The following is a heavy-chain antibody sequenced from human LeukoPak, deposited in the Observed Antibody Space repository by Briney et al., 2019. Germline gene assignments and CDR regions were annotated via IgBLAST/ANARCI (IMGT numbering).Heavy chain of an antibody. D-gene: IGHD3-10*01. J-gene: IGHJ4*02. CDR2: IYISGSI. Sequence: SETLSLTCTVSGGSISSYYWSWIRQPAGKGLEWIGRIYISGSINHNPSLKSRVTISVDTSKNQFSLKLSSVTAADTAVYYCARDRGAPFDYWGQGTVVTVSS. CDR3: ARDRGAPFDY. V-gene: IGHV4-4*07. CDR1: GGSISSYY.